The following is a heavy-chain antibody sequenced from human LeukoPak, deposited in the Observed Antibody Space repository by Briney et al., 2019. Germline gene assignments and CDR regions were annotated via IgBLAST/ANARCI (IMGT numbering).Heavy chain of an antibody. CDR3: ARSGFGSGISFDL. J-gene: IGHJ5*02. V-gene: IGHV1-8*02. CDR2: MNPNSGDT. Sequence: ASVKVSCKASGYTFTSYDINWVRQATGQGLEWMGWMNPNSGDTGYPQKFQGRVTMTRHTSITTAYMELSSLRSEDTAVYYCARSGFGSGISFDLWGQGTLVTVSS. CDR1: GYTFTSYD. D-gene: IGHD3-10*01.